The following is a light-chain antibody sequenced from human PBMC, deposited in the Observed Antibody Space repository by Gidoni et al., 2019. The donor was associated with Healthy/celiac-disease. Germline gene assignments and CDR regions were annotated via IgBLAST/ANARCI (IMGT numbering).Light chain of an antibody. CDR2: GAS. V-gene: IGKV3-20*01. Sequence: EIVLTQSPGTLSLSPGERATLSCMASQSVSSSYLAWYQQKPGQAPRLLIYGASSRATGIPDRFSGSGSGTAFTPTISRLEPDDFAVYYCQKYGSSRPFGQGTKVELQ. CDR1: QSVSSSY. J-gene: IGKJ1*01. CDR3: QKYGSSRP.